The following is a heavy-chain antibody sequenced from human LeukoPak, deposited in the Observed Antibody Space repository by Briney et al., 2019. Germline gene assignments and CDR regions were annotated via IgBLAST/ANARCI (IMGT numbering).Heavy chain of an antibody. J-gene: IGHJ5*02. Sequence: SETLSLTCTVSGGSISSGDYYWSWIRQPPGKGLEWIGYIYYSGSTYYNPSLKSRVTISVDTSKNRFSLKLSSVTAADTAVYYCARMPPKGWFGEFNWFDPWGQGTLVTVSS. CDR1: GGSISSGDYY. CDR3: ARMPPKGWFGEFNWFDP. V-gene: IGHV4-30-4*08. CDR2: IYYSGST. D-gene: IGHD3-10*01.